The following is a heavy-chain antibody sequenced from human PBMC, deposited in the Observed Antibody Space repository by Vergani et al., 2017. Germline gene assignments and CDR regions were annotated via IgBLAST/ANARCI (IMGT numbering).Heavy chain of an antibody. D-gene: IGHD4-11*01. CDR1: GFTFSSYA. V-gene: IGHV3-21*01. CDR2: ISSSSSYI. Sequence: VQLLESGGGLVQPGGSLRLSCAASGFTFSSYAMSWVRQAPGKGLEWVSSISSSSSYIYYADSVKGRFTISRDNAKNSLYLQMNSLRAEETAVYYCARADSNYLDYWGQGTLVTVSS. J-gene: IGHJ4*02. CDR3: ARADSNYLDY.